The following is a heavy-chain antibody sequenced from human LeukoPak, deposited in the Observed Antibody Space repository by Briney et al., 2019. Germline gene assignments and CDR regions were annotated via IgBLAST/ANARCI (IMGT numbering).Heavy chain of an antibody. J-gene: IGHJ3*02. D-gene: IGHD2-15*01. CDR1: GFTFSGYD. CDR2: ISGSSSYI. V-gene: IGHV3-21*01. CDR3: ARERYCSGGSCYGPDAFDI. Sequence: PGGSLRLSCAASGFTFSGYDMNWVRQAPGKGLEWVSSISGSSSYIYYADSMKGRFTISRDNAKNSLYLQMNSLRAEDTAVYYCARERYCSGGSCYGPDAFDIWGQGTMVTVSS.